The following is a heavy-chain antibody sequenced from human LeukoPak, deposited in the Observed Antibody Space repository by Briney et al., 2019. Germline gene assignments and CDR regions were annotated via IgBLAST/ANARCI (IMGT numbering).Heavy chain of an antibody. Sequence: GGALRLSCAASGFTFSSYAMSWVRQAPGKGLEWVSAISGSGGSTYYADSVKGRFTISRDNSKNTLYLQMNSLRAEDTAVYYCAKEPVHFYGSGSGSYYWDQGTLVTVPS. J-gene: IGHJ4*02. D-gene: IGHD3-10*01. CDR3: AKEPVHFYGSGSGSYY. CDR1: GFTFSSYA. V-gene: IGHV3-23*01. CDR2: ISGSGGST.